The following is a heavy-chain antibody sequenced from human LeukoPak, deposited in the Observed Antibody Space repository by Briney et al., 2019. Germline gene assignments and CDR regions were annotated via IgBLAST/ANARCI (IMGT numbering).Heavy chain of an antibody. V-gene: IGHV3-49*03. Sequence: GGSLRLSCTASGFTFGDYAMSWFRQAPGKGLEWVGFIRSKAYGGTTEYAASVKGRFTISSDDSKSIAYLQMNSLKPEDTAVYYCTSASRPRAYGDQGEFDPWGEGTLVTVST. CDR1: GFTFGDYA. CDR2: IRSKAYGGTT. J-gene: IGHJ5*02. CDR3: TSASRPRAYGDQGEFDP. D-gene: IGHD4-17*01.